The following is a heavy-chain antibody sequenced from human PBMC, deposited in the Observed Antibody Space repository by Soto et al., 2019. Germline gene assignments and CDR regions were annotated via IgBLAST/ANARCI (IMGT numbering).Heavy chain of an antibody. Sequence: PSETLSLTCTVSGGSISSYYWSWIRQPPGKGLEWIGYIYYSGSTNYNPSLKSRVTISVDTSKNQFSLKLSSVTAADTAVYYCARFTICGVRFDPWGQGTQVTVSS. CDR2: IYYSGST. V-gene: IGHV4-59*01. J-gene: IGHJ5*02. D-gene: IGHD3-3*01. CDR3: ARFTICGVRFDP. CDR1: GGSISSYY.